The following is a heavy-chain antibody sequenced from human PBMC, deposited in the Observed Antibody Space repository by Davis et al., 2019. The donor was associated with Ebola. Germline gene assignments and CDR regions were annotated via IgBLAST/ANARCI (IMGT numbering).Heavy chain of an antibody. Sequence: AASVKVSCKASGYTFTSYAMHWVRQAPGQRLEWMGWINAGNGNTKYSQKFQGRVTITADESTSTAYMEVGSLKSDDTAVYYCARAQFPTTSDHWGQGTLVTVSS. J-gene: IGHJ4*02. CDR3: ARAQFPTTSDH. CDR2: INAGNGNT. CDR1: GYTFTSYA. D-gene: IGHD1-1*01. V-gene: IGHV1-3*01.